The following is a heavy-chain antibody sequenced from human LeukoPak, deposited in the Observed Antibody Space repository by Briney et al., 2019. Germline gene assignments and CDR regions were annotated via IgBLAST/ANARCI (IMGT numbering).Heavy chain of an antibody. CDR3: ARDDSFQFDY. CDR1: GYRFTDYY. D-gene: IGHD5-18*01. Sequence: ASVKVSCKTSGYRFTDYYIHWVRQAPGQGLEWMGWINPDSGGTNYAEEFQGRVTMTRDTSINIAYMELSRVTFDDTAVYYCARDDSFQFDYWGQGTLVTVPS. V-gene: IGHV1-2*02. J-gene: IGHJ4*02. CDR2: INPDSGGT.